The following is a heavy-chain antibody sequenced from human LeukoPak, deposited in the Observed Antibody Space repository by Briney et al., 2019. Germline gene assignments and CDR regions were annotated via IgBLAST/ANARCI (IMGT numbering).Heavy chain of an antibody. Sequence: ASVTVSCKASGYTFTGHYLHWVRQAPGQGLEWMGWINPNSGGTNYAQKFQGRVTMTRDTSISTAYMELSRLTSDDTAVYYCARRGDSGYDFDPWGQGTLVTVSS. CDR2: INPNSGGT. J-gene: IGHJ5*02. CDR3: ARRGDSGYDFDP. D-gene: IGHD5-12*01. V-gene: IGHV1-2*02. CDR1: GYTFTGHY.